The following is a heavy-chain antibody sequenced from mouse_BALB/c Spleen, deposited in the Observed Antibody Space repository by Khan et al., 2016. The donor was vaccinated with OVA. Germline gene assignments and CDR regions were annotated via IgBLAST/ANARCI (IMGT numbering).Heavy chain of an antibody. CDR2: INPRTGYS. V-gene: IGHV1-7*01. CDR1: GYTFTTYW. J-gene: IGHJ4*01. Sequence: QVQLQQSGAELAKPGASVKMSCRASGYTFTTYWMHWVQQRPGQGLEWIGYINPRTGYSEYSQKFKDKATLTADNSYSTAYMQLSSLTYEDSVVLYCVTSGHYGSSYYYAMDYWGQGTSVTVSS. CDR3: VTSGHYGSSYYYAMDY. D-gene: IGHD1-1*01.